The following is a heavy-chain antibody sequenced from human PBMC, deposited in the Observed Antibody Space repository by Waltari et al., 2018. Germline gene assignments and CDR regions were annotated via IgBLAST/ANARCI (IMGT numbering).Heavy chain of an antibody. CDR3: ARGYSSGRGYFDY. CDR2: ISSCGCT. J-gene: IGHJ4*02. Sequence: EVQLVESGGGLIQPGGSLRLSCAASGFTVSSNYMSWVRQAPGKGLYLVSVISSCGCTYYADSVKGRFTISRDNSKHTLYLQMNSLSAEDTAVYYCARGYSSGRGYFDYWGQGTLVTVSS. D-gene: IGHD6-19*01. CDR1: GFTVSSNY. V-gene: IGHV3-53*01.